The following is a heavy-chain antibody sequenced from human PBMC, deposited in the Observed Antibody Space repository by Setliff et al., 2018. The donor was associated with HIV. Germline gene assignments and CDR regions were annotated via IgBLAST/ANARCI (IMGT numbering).Heavy chain of an antibody. CDR2: ISSSGGTI. CDR1: GFTFSSSE. J-gene: IGHJ3*02. D-gene: IGHD3-22*01. Sequence: GGSLRLSCAASGFTFSSSEMNWVRQAPGKGLEWVSYISSSGGTIYYADSVKGRFTISRDNAKKSMYLQMNSLRAEDTAVYYCARDPYYYDSSGYGPRAFDIWGQGTMVTVSS. CDR3: ARDPYYYDSSGYGPRAFDI. V-gene: IGHV3-48*03.